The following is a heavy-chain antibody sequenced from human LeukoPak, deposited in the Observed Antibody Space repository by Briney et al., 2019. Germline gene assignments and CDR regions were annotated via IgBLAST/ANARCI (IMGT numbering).Heavy chain of an antibody. CDR1: GFTFSSYA. V-gene: IGHV3-23*01. D-gene: IGHD3-10*01. J-gene: IGHJ4*02. Sequence: GGSLRLPCAASGFTFSSYAMSWVRQAPGKGLEWVSVVSGSGGSTYYADSVKGRFTISRDNSKNTLYLQMNSLRADGTAVYYCAKEVAMVRGQADYWGQGTLVTVSS. CDR3: AKEVAMVRGQADY. CDR2: VSGSGGST.